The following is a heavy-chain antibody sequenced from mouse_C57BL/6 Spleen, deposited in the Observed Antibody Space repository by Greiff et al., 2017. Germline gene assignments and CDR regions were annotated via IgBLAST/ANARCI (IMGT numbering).Heavy chain of an antibody. D-gene: IGHD2-4*01. CDR3: ARRGYDYEFAY. CDR2: FDPNSGGT. Sequence: QVQLQQPGAELVKPGASVKLSCKASGYTFTSYWMHWVKQRPGRGLEWIGRFDPNSGGTKYNEKFKSKATLTVDKPSSTAYMQLSSLTSEDSAVYYCARRGYDYEFAYWGQGTLVTVSA. V-gene: IGHV1-72*01. CDR1: GYTFTSYW. J-gene: IGHJ3*01.